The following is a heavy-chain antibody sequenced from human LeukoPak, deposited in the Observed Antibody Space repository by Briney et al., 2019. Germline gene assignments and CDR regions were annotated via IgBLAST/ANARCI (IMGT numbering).Heavy chain of an antibody. J-gene: IGHJ4*02. V-gene: IGHV1-18*01. D-gene: IGHD6-13*01. Sequence: ASVKVSCKASGYTFTSYGISWVRQAPGQGLEWMGWISAYNGNTNYAQKLQGRVTMTTDTSTSTAYMELRSLRSDDTAVYYCARGYPSLFAGRIAAAVAKYYFDYWGQGTLATVSS. CDR1: GYTFTSYG. CDR2: ISAYNGNT. CDR3: ARGYPSLFAGRIAAAVAKYYFDY.